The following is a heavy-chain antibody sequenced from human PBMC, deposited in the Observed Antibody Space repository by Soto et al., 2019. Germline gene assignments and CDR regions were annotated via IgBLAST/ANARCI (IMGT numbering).Heavy chain of an antibody. CDR3: ARDSYGPGYGMDV. CDR1: GFSLSTRGVG. D-gene: IGHD3-10*01. J-gene: IGHJ6*02. CDR2: IYGDDDK. Sequence: QITLKESGPPLVKPTQTLTLTCTFSGFSLSTRGVGVGWIRQPPGKALEWLALIYGDDDKRYSPSLKSRLTXTXDSXKNQVALTITNMDPVDTATYYCARDSYGPGYGMDVWGHGTTVTVSS. V-gene: IGHV2-5*02.